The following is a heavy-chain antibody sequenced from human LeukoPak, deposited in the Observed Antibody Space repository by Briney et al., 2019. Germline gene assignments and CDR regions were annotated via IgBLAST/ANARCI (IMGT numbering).Heavy chain of an antibody. J-gene: IGHJ3*02. D-gene: IGHD3-10*01. CDR3: ARDDQLWFGEVAFVM. CDR2: ISSSGSTI. CDR1: GFTFSSYE. Sequence: GGSLRLSCAASGFTFSSYEMNWVRQAPGKGLEWVSYISSSGSTIYYADSVQGRFTISRDNAKNSLFLQMNSLRAEDTAVYYCARDDQLWFGEVAFVMWGQGTMVTVSS. V-gene: IGHV3-48*03.